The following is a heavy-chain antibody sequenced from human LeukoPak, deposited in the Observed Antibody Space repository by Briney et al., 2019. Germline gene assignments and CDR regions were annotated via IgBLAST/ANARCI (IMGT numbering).Heavy chain of an antibody. D-gene: IGHD2-2*01. Sequence: GGSLRLSCAASGFTVSSNYMSWVRQAPGKGLEWVSVIYSGGTTYYADSVKGRFTISRDNSKNTLYLQMNSLRAEDTAVYYCARVVRVPVACFDYWGQGTMVTVSS. CDR3: ARVVRVPVACFDY. CDR2: IYSGGTT. J-gene: IGHJ4*02. V-gene: IGHV3-66*01. CDR1: GFTVSSNY.